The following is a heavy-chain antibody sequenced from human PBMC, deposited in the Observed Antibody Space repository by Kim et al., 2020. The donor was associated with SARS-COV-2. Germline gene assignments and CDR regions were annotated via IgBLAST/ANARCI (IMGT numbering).Heavy chain of an antibody. Sequence: GGSLRLSCAASGFTFSSYSMNWVRQAPGKGLELVSSISSSSSYIYYADSVKGRFTISRDNAKNSLYLQMNSLRAEDTAVYYCAREPKWELLAYYFYGMDVWGQGTTVTVSS. CDR2: ISSSSSYI. V-gene: IGHV3-21*01. J-gene: IGHJ6*02. D-gene: IGHD1-26*01. CDR3: AREPKWELLAYYFYGMDV. CDR1: GFTFSSYS.